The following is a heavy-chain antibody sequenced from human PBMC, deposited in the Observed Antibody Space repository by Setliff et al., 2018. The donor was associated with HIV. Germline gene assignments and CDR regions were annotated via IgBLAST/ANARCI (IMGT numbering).Heavy chain of an antibody. CDR3: ARRIDNSGSFPDKNWFDT. D-gene: IGHD3-10*01. V-gene: IGHV4-4*09. J-gene: IGHJ5*02. CDR2: IFSSGST. Sequence: SETLSLTCTVSGGSISSYCWNRIRQSPGRGLEWIGFIFSSGSTKYNPSLQSRVTMSIDTSKNQFSLKLTSVTAADTAVYYCARRIDNSGSFPDKNWFDTWGQGSLVTVSS. CDR1: GGSISSYC.